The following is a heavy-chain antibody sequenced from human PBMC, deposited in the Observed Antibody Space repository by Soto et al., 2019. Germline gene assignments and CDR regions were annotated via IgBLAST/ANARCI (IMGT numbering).Heavy chain of an antibody. CDR3: ARARAQSGHSDY. CDR1: GFTFSSYS. V-gene: IGHV3-21*01. D-gene: IGHD3-22*01. CDR2: ISSSSSYI. J-gene: IGHJ4*02. Sequence: GGSLRLSCAASGFTFSSYSMNWVRQAPGKGLEWVSSISSSSSYIYYADSVKGRFTISRDNAKKSLYLQMNSLRAEDTAVYYRARARAQSGHSDYWGQGTLVTVYS.